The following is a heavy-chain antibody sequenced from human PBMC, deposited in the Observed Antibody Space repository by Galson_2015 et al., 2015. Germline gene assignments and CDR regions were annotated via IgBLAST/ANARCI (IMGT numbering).Heavy chain of an antibody. CDR3: AREYYYDRVRGVRKYYFDY. CDR2: IDWGDDK. V-gene: IGHV2-70*04. Sequence: PALVKPPQTLTLTCTFSGFSLSTSGMHVSWIRQPLGKALEWLARIDWGDDKFYSTSLKTRLTISKDTSKNQVVLTMTNMDPVDTATYYCAREYYYDRVRGVRKYYFDYWGQGTLVTVSS. J-gene: IGHJ4*02. D-gene: IGHD3-22*01. CDR1: GFSLSTSGMH.